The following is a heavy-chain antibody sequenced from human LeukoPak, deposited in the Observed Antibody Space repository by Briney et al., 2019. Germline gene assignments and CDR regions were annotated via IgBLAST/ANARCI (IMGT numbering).Heavy chain of an antibody. CDR1: GFTFTSYA. Sequence: PGGSLRLSCAASGFTFTSYAMSWVRQAPGKGLEWVSAISGSGGSTYYADSVKGRFTISRDNSKNTLYLQMNSLRAEDTAVYYCAKDLVLRYFGWLLLFDYWGQGTLVTVSS. J-gene: IGHJ4*02. V-gene: IGHV3-23*01. D-gene: IGHD3-9*01. CDR3: AKDLVLRYFGWLLLFDY. CDR2: ISGSGGST.